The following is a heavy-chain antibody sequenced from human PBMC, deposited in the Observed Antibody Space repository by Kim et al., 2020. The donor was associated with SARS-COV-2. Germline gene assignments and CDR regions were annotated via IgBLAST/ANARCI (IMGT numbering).Heavy chain of an antibody. V-gene: IGHV5-51*01. J-gene: IGHJ4*02. Sequence: GESLKISCKGSGYSFTNYWIGWVRQMPGKGLEWVAFIYPDDSDARYCPSFQGQVTISVDKSISTVFLQWSSLKASDSAMYYCARRRGTGSYYRGGHDFWGQGTLVTVSS. CDR2: IYPDDSDA. D-gene: IGHD1-26*01. CDR1: GYSFTNYW. CDR3: ARRRGTGSYYRGGHDF.